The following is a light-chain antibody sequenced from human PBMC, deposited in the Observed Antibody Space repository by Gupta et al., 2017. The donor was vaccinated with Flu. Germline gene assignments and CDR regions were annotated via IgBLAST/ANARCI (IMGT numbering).Light chain of an antibody. CDR3: QAWDSTFLV. CDR2: QDN. Sequence: SPGQTASVTCSGDKLGDKNVSWYQQKPGQSPVLVIYQDNKRPSGIPERFSGSNSGNSATLTISGTQDIDEADYYCQAWDSTFLVFGPGTKVTVL. V-gene: IGLV3-1*01. CDR1: KLGDKN. J-gene: IGLJ1*01.